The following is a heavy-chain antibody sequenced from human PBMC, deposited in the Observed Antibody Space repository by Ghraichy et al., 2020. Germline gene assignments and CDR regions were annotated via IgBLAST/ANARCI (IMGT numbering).Heavy chain of an antibody. J-gene: IGHJ5*01. CDR1: GYTVTNYD. CDR3: ARGGGHKFCTGGACYLYNWFEF. Sequence: ASVKVSCRACGYTVTNYDINWVLQAPGQGLEWMGWMNPNSGNTGYAQKFQGRMTMTRSTSMTTAYMELSSLTPEDTAVYHCARGGGHKFCTGGACYLYNWFEFWGQGTLVTVSS. D-gene: IGHD2-8*02. V-gene: IGHV1-8*01. CDR2: MNPNSGNT.